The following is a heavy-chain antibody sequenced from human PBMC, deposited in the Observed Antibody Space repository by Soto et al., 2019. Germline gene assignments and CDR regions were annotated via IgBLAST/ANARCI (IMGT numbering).Heavy chain of an antibody. V-gene: IGHV4-34*01. CDR3: ARKKRSQYYDYVWGSYRPSNWFDP. D-gene: IGHD3-16*02. Sequence: PSETLSLTCAVYGGSFSGYYWSWIRQPPGKGLEWIGEINHSGSTNYNPSLKSRVTISVDTSKNQFSLKLSSVTAADTAVYYCARKKRSQYYDYVWGSYRPSNWFDPWGQGTLVT. J-gene: IGHJ5*02. CDR1: GGSFSGYY. CDR2: INHSGST.